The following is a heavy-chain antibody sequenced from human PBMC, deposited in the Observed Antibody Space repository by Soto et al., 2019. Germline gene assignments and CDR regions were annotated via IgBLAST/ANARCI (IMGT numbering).Heavy chain of an antibody. Sequence: PSETLSLTCAVSGGSISSSNWWSWVRQPPGKGLEWIGEIYHSGSTNYNPSLKSRVTISVDKSKNQFSLKLSSVTAADTAVYYCATTGGAVAGFDYWGQGTLGTV. J-gene: IGHJ4*02. CDR3: ATTGGAVAGFDY. CDR1: GGSISSSNW. D-gene: IGHD6-19*01. CDR2: IYHSGST. V-gene: IGHV4-4*02.